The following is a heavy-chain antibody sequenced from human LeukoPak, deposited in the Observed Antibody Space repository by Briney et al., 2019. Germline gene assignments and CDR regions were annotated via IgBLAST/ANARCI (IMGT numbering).Heavy chain of an antibody. Sequence: ASVKVSCKASGYTFTSYYMHWVRQAPGQGLEWMGIINPSGGSTSYAQKFQGRVTMTRDTSTSTVYMELSSLRSEDTAAYYCARVHYYDSSGPIGPLDLWGRGTLVTVSS. CDR2: INPSGGST. CDR3: ARVHYYDSSGPIGPLDL. D-gene: IGHD3-22*01. J-gene: IGHJ2*01. CDR1: GYTFTSYY. V-gene: IGHV1-46*01.